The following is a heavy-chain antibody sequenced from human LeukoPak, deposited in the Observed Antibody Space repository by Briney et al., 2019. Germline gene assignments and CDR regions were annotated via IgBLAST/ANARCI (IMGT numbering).Heavy chain of an antibody. Sequence: ASVKVSCKASGYTFTSYAMNWVRQAPGQGLEWMGWINTNTGNPKYAQGFTGRFVFSLDTSVSTAYLQISSLKAEDTAVYYCARSGAGATLYYYYYMDVWGKGTTVTVSS. CDR2: INTNTGNP. D-gene: IGHD1-26*01. J-gene: IGHJ6*03. CDR1: GYTFTSYA. CDR3: ARSGAGATLYYYYYMDV. V-gene: IGHV7-4-1*02.